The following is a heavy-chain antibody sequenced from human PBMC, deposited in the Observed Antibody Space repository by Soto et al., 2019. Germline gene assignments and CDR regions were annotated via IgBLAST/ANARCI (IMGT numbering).Heavy chain of an antibody. J-gene: IGHJ4*02. CDR3: ARVASLFRGSDY. CDR1: GGSFSGYY. V-gene: IGHV4-34*01. Sequence: QVQLQQWGAGLLKPSETLSLTCAVYGGSFSGYYWSWIRQPPGKGLEWIGEINHSGSTNYNPSLTSRVTISVDTSKNQFSLKLSSVTAAATAVYYCARVASLFRGSDYWGQGTLVTVSS. CDR2: INHSGST. D-gene: IGHD3-10*01.